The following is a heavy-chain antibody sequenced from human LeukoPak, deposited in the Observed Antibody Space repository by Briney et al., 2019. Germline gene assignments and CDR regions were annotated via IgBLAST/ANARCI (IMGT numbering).Heavy chain of an antibody. V-gene: IGHV4-38-2*01. D-gene: IGHD2-2*01. Sequence: PSETLSLTCSVSGYSFTSGHYWGWIRQPPGKGLEWIGDIYHTGSTHYNPSLKSRVTISVDTSKNQFSLKLSSVAAAGTAVYYCARYCSSTTCILRAFDYWGQGTLVTVSS. J-gene: IGHJ4*02. CDR3: ARYCSSTTCILRAFDY. CDR1: GYSFTSGHY. CDR2: IYHTGST.